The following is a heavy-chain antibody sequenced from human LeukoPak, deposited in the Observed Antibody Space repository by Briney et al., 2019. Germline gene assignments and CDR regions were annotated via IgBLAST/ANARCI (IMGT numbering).Heavy chain of an antibody. V-gene: IGHV4-4*07. J-gene: IGHJ4*02. D-gene: IGHD2-2*01. CDR3: ARMDDCGSTDCSAFDY. CDR2: IYTSGST. CDR1: GGSLSGYY. Sequence: SETLSLTCTVSGGSLSGYYWSWIRQPAGKGLGWLGRIYTSGSTNYNPSLKSRVTMSVDTSKNQFSLKLSSVTAADTAVYYCARMDDCGSTDCSAFDYWGQGTLVPVSS.